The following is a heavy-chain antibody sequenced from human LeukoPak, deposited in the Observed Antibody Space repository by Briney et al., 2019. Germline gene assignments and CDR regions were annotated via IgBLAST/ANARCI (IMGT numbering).Heavy chain of an antibody. CDR1: GFPFSTFD. V-gene: IGHV3-23*01. CDR3: VKGAHFDY. CDR2: IRGRDGST. Sequence: PGGSLTLSCAASGFPFSTFDMTCGRQAPGKGLEWVSGIRGRDGSTYYAESTKGRFTISRDNSKNTLFLQMNSLRADDTAVYYCVKGAHFDYWGQGSLVTVSS. J-gene: IGHJ4*02.